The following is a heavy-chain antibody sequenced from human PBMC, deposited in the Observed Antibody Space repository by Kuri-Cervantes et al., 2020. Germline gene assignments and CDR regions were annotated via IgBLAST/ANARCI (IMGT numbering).Heavy chain of an antibody. CDR1: GFTFSSYW. V-gene: IGHV3-7*01. D-gene: IGHD3-10*01. J-gene: IGHJ3*02. CDR3: ATPPSGGETWAFDI. CDR2: IKQDGSEK. Sequence: GESLKISCAASGFTFSSYWMSWVRQAPGKGLEWVANIKQDGSEKYYVDSVKGRFTISRDNAKNSLYLQMNSLRAEDTAVYYCATPPSGGETWAFDIWGQGTMVTVSS.